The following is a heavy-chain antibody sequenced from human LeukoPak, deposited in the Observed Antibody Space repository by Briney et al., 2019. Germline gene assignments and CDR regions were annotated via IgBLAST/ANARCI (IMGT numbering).Heavy chain of an antibody. CDR1: GYTFTGYY. Sequence: ASVKVSCKASGYTFTGYYMHWVRQAPGQGLEWMGWINPNSGGTNYAQKFQGRVTMTRDTSISTAYMELSRLRSDDTAVYYCARVLRYFDWLPLMDVWGKGTTVTVSS. CDR2: INPNSGGT. J-gene: IGHJ6*03. D-gene: IGHD3-9*01. V-gene: IGHV1-2*02. CDR3: ARVLRYFDWLPLMDV.